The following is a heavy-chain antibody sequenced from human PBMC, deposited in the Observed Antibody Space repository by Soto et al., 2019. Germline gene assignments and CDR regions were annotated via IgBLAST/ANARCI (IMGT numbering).Heavy chain of an antibody. J-gene: IGHJ4*02. D-gene: IGHD4-4*01. CDR2: MYHSGST. CDR3: ARVRYSDNWHGLIDY. CDR1: LGSISSCAYS. Sequence: ASEALSLTCTDSLGSISSCAYSWTCLRQPPGKGLEWIGYMYHSGSTYYIPSLRSRGTISMDRTKNQFSLHLNSVTAGDTAVYFCARVRYSDNWHGLIDYWGQGTLVTSPQ. V-gene: IGHV4-30-2*01.